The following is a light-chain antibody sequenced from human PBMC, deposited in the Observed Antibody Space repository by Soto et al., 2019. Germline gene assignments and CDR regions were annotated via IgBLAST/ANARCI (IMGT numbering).Light chain of an antibody. J-gene: IGKJ5*01. CDR2: GAS. CDR1: QSVSNTY. CDR3: QQYGSSPLIS. Sequence: ELVLTQSPGTLSLSPGERATLSCRASQSVSNTYLAWYQQKPGQAPRLLIFGASKRATGIPDRFSGSGSGRDFTLTISGLEPEDFAVYYCQQYGSSPLISFGQGTRLEIK. V-gene: IGKV3-20*01.